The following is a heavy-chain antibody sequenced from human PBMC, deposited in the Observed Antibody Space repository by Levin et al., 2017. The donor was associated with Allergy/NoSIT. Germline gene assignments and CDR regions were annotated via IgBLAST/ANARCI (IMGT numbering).Heavy chain of an antibody. V-gene: IGHV3-7*04. D-gene: IGHD3-10*01. CDR3: AREYGSGILTAFDI. Sequence: ASVKVSCIVSGFSFSSYWMSWVRQAPGKGLEWVANIKQDGSEKYYVDSVKGRFTISRDNAKNSLYLQMNSLRAEDTAVYYCAREYGSGILTAFDIWGQGTMVTVSS. J-gene: IGHJ3*02. CDR2: IKQDGSEK. CDR1: GFSFSSYW.